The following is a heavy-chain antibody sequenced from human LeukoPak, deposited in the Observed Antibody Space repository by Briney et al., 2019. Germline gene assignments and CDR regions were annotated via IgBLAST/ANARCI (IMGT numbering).Heavy chain of an antibody. V-gene: IGHV3-21*01. J-gene: IGHJ6*04. Sequence: GSLRLSCAVSGFPFSSYSMNWVRQAPGKGLEWVSCISSSSSYIYYADSVKGRFTISRDNAKNSLYLQMNSLRAEDTAVYYCARDPVEGLFDGYYYGMDVWGKGTTVTVSS. D-gene: IGHD3-3*01. CDR2: ISSSSSYI. CDR3: ARDPVEGLFDGYYYGMDV. CDR1: GFPFSSYS.